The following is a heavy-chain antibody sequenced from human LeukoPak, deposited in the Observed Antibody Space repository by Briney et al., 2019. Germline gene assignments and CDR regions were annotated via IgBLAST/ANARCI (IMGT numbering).Heavy chain of an antibody. D-gene: IGHD1-1*01. V-gene: IGHV4-4*07. CDR2: IYTSGST. J-gene: IGHJ3*02. Sequence: ASETLSLTCTVSGGSITSYYWSWIRQPAGKGLEWIGRIYTSGSTNYNPSLKSRATMSVDTSKNQFSLKLSSVTAADTAVYYCARDVRLKYDAFDIWGQGTMVTVSS. CDR1: GGSITSYY. CDR3: ARDVRLKYDAFDI.